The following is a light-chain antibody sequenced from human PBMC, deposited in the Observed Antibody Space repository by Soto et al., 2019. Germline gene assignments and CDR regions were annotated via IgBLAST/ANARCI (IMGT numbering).Light chain of an antibody. CDR2: DVN. CDR3: SSYAGTYTYV. CDR1: SSDVGGYNY. J-gene: IGLJ1*01. Sequence: QSALTQPRSVSGSPGQSVTISCTGTSSDVGGYNYVSWYQQHPGKAPKLMIYDVNKRPSGVPDRFSGSKSGNTASLTISGLQAEDKADYYCSSYAGTYTYVFGTGTKVTVL. V-gene: IGLV2-11*01.